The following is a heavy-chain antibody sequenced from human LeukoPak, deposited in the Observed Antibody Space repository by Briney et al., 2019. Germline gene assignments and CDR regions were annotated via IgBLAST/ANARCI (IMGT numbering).Heavy chain of an antibody. D-gene: IGHD1-1*01. J-gene: IGHJ4*02. CDR2: INPNSGGT. Sequence: ASVKVSCKASGYTFTGYYMHWVRQAPGQGLEWMGWINPNSGGTNHAQKFQGRVTMTRDTSISTAYMELSRLRSDDTAVYYCARDVDTGSLFDYWGQGTLVTVSS. CDR3: ARDVDTGSLFDY. CDR1: GYTFTGYY. V-gene: IGHV1-2*02.